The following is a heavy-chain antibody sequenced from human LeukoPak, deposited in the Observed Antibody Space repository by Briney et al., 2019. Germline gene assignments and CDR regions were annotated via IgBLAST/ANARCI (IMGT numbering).Heavy chain of an antibody. Sequence: ASVKVSCKASGYTFTNYGVSWVRQAPGQGLEWMGRIIPILGIANYAQKFQGRVTITADKSTSTAYMELSSLRSEDTAVYYCARDSNRPVSWGQGTLVTVSS. V-gene: IGHV1-69*04. CDR1: GYTFTNYG. CDR2: IIPILGIA. CDR3: ARDSNRPVS. D-gene: IGHD5/OR15-5a*01. J-gene: IGHJ5*02.